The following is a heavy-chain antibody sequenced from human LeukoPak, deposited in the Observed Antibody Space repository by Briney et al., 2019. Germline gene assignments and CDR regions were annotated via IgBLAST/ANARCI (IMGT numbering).Heavy chain of an antibody. Sequence: EASVKVSCKASGYTFTGYYMHWVRQAPGQGLEWMGWINPNSGGTNYAQKFQGRVTMTRDTSISTAYMELSRLRSDDTAVYYCAREGIRFLDGRYFDYWGQGTLVTVSS. CDR3: AREGIRFLDGRYFDY. J-gene: IGHJ4*02. CDR2: INPNSGGT. D-gene: IGHD3-3*01. CDR1: GYTFTGYY. V-gene: IGHV1-2*02.